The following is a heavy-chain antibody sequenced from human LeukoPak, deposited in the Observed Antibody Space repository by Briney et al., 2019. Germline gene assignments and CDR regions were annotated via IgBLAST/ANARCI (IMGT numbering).Heavy chain of an antibody. V-gene: IGHV3-33*01. J-gene: IGHJ4*02. D-gene: IGHD3-10*01. CDR3: ARWFGDRRLDY. Sequence: GRSLRLSCAASGFTFCSHGMHWVRQAPGKGLEWLAVIWYDGSDKYYADSVKGRFTISRDNSKSTLYLQMNSLRAEDTAVYYCARWFGDRRLDYWGQGTLVTVSS. CDR2: IWYDGSDK. CDR1: GFTFCSHG.